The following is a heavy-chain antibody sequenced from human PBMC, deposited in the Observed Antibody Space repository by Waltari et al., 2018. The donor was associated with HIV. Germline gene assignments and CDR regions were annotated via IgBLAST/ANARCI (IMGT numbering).Heavy chain of an antibody. CDR2: IRSKAYGGTT. J-gene: IGHJ4*02. V-gene: IGHV3-49*03. Sequence: EVQLGVSGGGLVQPGRSLRLSCATSGFSFGDYAMSWCRQAPGKGLEWVGFIRSKAYGGTTQYAASVKGRFTISRDDSKSIAYLQMNSLKTEDTALYYCTRGTFTVTYYFDYWGRGTLVTVSS. D-gene: IGHD4-17*01. CDR1: GFSFGDYA. CDR3: TRGTFTVTYYFDY.